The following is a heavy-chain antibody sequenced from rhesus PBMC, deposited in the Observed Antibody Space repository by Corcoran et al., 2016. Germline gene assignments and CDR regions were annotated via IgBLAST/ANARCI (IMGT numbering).Heavy chain of an antibody. V-gene: IGHV2S2*01. D-gene: IGHD2-39*01. CDR2: IDWDVDK. J-gene: IGHJ2*01. Sequence: QVTLKESGPALVKPTQTLTLTCSFSGFSLSTSGMRVSWIRQSPGKALEWLARIDWDVDKYYSTSLKSRLTISTDTSKNQVVLTMTNMDPVDTATYYCARGTTPNWYFDLWGPGTPIAISS. CDR3: ARGTTPNWYFDL. CDR1: GFSLSTSGMR.